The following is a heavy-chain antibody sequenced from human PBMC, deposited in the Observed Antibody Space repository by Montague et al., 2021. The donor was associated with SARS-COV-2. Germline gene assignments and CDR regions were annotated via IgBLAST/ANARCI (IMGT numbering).Heavy chain of an antibody. Sequence: SLRLSCAASGFTFTSYATGWVRQAPGKGLEWVLGIDNSGGRTYYADSVKGRFTTSRDNSKNTLCLQMNSLRAEDTALYYCARYRTDWFQLDFWGQGTLVTVSS. CDR2: IDNSGGRT. J-gene: IGHJ4*02. CDR3: ARYRTDWFQLDF. D-gene: IGHD3-9*01. V-gene: IGHV3-23*01. CDR1: GFTFTSYA.